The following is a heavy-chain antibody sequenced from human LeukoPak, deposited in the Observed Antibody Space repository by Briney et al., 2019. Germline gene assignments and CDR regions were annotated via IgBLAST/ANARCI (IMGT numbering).Heavy chain of an antibody. J-gene: IGHJ3*02. D-gene: IGHD5-18*01. CDR3: ARQSDTSVRGDAFDI. CDR1: GYSFTSYW. CDR2: IYPGDSDT. Sequence: GESLKISCKGSGYSFTSYWIGWVRQMPGKGLEWMGIIYPGDSDTRYSPSFQGQVTISADKSISTAYLQWSSLKASDTAMYYCARQSDTSVRGDAFDIWGQGTMVTVSS. V-gene: IGHV5-51*01.